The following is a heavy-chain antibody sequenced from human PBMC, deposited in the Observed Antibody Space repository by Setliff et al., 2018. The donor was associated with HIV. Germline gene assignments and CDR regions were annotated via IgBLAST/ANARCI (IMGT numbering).Heavy chain of an antibody. J-gene: IGHJ4*02. V-gene: IGHV3-23*01. Sequence: PGGSLRLSCASSGFTFSSYAMTWVRQAPGKGLECVAVISSSGGDTYYADSVKGRFVISREKSKSTLYLQMNSLRAEDTALYYCARASVGVWGSYPDWGQGTLVTVSS. D-gene: IGHD3-16*02. CDR2: ISSSGGDT. CDR1: GFTFSSYA. CDR3: ARASVGVWGSYPD.